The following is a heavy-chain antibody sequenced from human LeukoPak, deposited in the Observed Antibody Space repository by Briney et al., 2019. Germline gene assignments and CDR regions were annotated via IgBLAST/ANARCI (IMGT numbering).Heavy chain of an antibody. CDR1: GFTFSSYG. CDR2: ISYDGSNK. V-gene: IGHV3-30*18. D-gene: IGHD6-13*01. CDR3: AKDHGIAAAGNEGDAFDI. J-gene: IGHJ3*02. Sequence: GRSLRLSCAASGFTFSSYGMHWVRQAPGKGLEWVAVISYDGSNKNYADSVKGRFTISRDNSKNTLYLQMNSLRAEDTAVYYCAKDHGIAAAGNEGDAFDIWGQGTMVTVSS.